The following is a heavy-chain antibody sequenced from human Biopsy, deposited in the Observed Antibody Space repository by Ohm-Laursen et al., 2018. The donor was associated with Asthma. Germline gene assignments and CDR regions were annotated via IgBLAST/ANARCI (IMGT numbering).Heavy chain of an antibody. D-gene: IGHD2-21*02. CDR2: ISYDGSNK. Sequence: SLRRSCAASGFTFSSYGMHWVRQAPGKGLEGLAVISYDGSNKYYADSVKGRFTISRDNSKNTLYLQMSSLRDEDTAVYYCARDAGYCGGDCYSLLEYYYYYYGMDVWGQGTTVTVSS. CDR3: ARDAGYCGGDCYSLLEYYYYYYGMDV. CDR1: GFTFSSYG. V-gene: IGHV3-30*03. J-gene: IGHJ6*02.